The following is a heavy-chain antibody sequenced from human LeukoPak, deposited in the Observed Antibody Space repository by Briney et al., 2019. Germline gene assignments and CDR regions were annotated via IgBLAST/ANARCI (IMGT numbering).Heavy chain of an antibody. Sequence: SETLSLTCTVSGGSISSYYWSWIRQPPGKGLEWIGYIYYSGSTNYNPSLKSQVTISVDTSKNQFSLKLSSVTAADTAVYYCAREGRGRGVSFDYWGQGTLVTVSS. J-gene: IGHJ4*02. CDR3: AREGRGRGVSFDY. V-gene: IGHV4-59*01. D-gene: IGHD1-26*01. CDR1: GGSISSYY. CDR2: IYYSGST.